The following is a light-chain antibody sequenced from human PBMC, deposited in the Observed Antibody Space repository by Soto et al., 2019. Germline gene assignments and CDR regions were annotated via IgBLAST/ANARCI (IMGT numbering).Light chain of an antibody. V-gene: IGKV3-20*01. J-gene: IGKJ1*01. CDR3: QQYGSSPGT. CDR2: GAS. CDR1: QSVSSSY. Sequence: DIVLTQSPGTLSLSPGERATLSCRPSQSVSSSYLAWYQKKPGQAPKLLIFGASIRATDIPDRFSGSGSGTDFTLTISRLEPEDFAVYYCQQYGSSPGTFGQGTKVDIK.